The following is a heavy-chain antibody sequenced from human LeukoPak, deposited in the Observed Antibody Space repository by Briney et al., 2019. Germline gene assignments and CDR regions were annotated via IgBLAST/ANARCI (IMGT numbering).Heavy chain of an antibody. CDR2: INPNNGGT. D-gene: IGHD3-22*01. CDR3: ANSDSSGYYVY. J-gene: IGHJ4*02. Sequence: GGSVKVSCKASGYTFTGYYMHWVRQAPGQGLEWMGWINPNNGGTNYAQKFQDRVTMTRDTSISTAYMELSRLRSDDTAVYYCANSDSSGYYVYWGQGTLVTVSS. CDR1: GYTFTGYY. V-gene: IGHV1-2*02.